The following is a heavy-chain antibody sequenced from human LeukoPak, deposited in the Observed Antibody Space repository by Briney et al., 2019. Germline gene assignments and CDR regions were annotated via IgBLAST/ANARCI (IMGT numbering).Heavy chain of an antibody. CDR1: GGTFSSYA. V-gene: IGHV1-69*06. CDR3: ASRVGSGGYPANDY. Sequence: ASVKVSCKASGGTFSSYAISWVRQAPGQGLEWMGGIIPIFGTANYAQKFQGRVTITADKSTSTAYMELSSLRSEDTAVYYCASRVGSGGYPANDYWGQGTLVTVSS. D-gene: IGHD3-10*01. J-gene: IGHJ4*02. CDR2: IIPIFGTA.